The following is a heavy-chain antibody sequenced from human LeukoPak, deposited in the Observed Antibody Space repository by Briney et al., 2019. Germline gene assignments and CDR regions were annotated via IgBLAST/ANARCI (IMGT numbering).Heavy chain of an antibody. J-gene: IGHJ4*02. D-gene: IGHD6-19*01. V-gene: IGHV4-39*02. CDR3: ARNSSSGWFDF. CDR1: GDSISSHLYY. Sequence: SETLSLTCTVSGDSISSHLYYWGWIRQTPGKGLELIASIYNSVSTFYNPSLKSRVTISVDTSKNHFSLRLTSVNVADTGVYYCARNSSSGWFDFWGQGTLVTVSS. CDR2: IYNSVST.